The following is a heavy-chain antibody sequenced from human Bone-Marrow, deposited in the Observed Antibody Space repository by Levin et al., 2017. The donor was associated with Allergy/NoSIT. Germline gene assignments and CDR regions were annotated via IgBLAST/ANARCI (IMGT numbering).Heavy chain of an antibody. CDR2: FDPEIGQT. CDR3: ATLTVFNTWNPS. J-gene: IGHJ4*02. V-gene: IGHV1-24*01. Sequence: GASVKVSCKVSGYTLSELSMHWVRQSLGKGLEWMGGFDPEIGQTIYAHNFQGRINMPEDTSTDTAYMELSSLRSEDTAVYYCATLTVFNTWNPSWGQGTLVSVSS. CDR1: GYTLSELS. D-gene: IGHD1-1*01.